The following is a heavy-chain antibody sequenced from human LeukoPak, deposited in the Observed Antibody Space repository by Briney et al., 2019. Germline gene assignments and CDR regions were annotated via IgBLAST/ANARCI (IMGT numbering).Heavy chain of an antibody. CDR3: ARATRLPDY. Sequence: GGSLRLSCIVSGFTFSTTWMSGVRQAPGKGPEWVAIINQDGSERIYVDSLKGRFTISRDNAKDSLYLQMHSLTVEDTAVYYCARATRLPDYWGPGTLVIVSS. CDR1: GFTFSTTW. J-gene: IGHJ4*01. V-gene: IGHV3-7*01. D-gene: IGHD3-16*01. CDR2: INQDGSER.